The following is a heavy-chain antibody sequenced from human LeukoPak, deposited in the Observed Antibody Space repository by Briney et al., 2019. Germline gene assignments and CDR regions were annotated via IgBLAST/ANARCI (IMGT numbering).Heavy chain of an antibody. Sequence: PSETLSLTCTVSGGSISSYYWSWIRQPPGKGLEWIGYIYYGGSTNYNPSLKSRVTISVDTSKNQFSLKLSSVTAADTAVYYCASTVAGPNYFDYWGQGTLVTVSS. CDR3: ASTVAGPNYFDY. J-gene: IGHJ4*02. CDR2: IYYGGST. CDR1: GGSISSYY. V-gene: IGHV4-59*01. D-gene: IGHD6-19*01.